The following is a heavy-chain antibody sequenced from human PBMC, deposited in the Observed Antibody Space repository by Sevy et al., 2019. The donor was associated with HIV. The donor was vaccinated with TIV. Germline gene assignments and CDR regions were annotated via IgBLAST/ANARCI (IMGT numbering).Heavy chain of an antibody. Sequence: GGSLRLSCAASGFTFNTYAMHWVRQPPGKGLEWVAVIWNDGSKKYYADSVEGRFTISRDNSKNMLYLQMNSLRAEDTAVFFCARDPLYHYGSGTFYRFYHGTDVWGQGTTVTVSS. CDR3: ARDPLYHYGSGTFYRFYHGTDV. D-gene: IGHD3-10*01. CDR2: IWNDGSKK. CDR1: GFTFNTYA. V-gene: IGHV3-33*01. J-gene: IGHJ6*02.